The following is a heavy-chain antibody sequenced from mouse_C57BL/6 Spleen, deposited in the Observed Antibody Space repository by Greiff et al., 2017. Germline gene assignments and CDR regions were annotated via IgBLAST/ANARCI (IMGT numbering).Heavy chain of an antibody. CDR3: ARDSNFAY. Sequence: EVKVEESGGGLVQPGGSLTLSCAASGFTFSDYYMSWVRQTPEKRLEWVAYISNGGGSTYYPDTVKGRFTISRDNAKNTLYLQMSRLKSEDTAMYYCARDSNFAYWGQGTLVTVSA. J-gene: IGHJ3*01. V-gene: IGHV5-12*01. CDR2: ISNGGGST. D-gene: IGHD2-5*01. CDR1: GFTFSDYY.